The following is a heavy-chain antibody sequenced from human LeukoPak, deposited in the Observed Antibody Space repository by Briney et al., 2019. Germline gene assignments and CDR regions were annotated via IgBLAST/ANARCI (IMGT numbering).Heavy chain of an antibody. CDR2: TSRSSSYK. CDR3: AELGITMIGGV. D-gene: IGHD3-10*02. Sequence: GGSLRLSCAASGFTFSTYTMNWVRQAPGKGLEWVSSTSRSSSYKYNADSVKGRFTISRDNAKNSLYLQMNSLRAEDTAVYYCAELGITMIGGVWGKGTTVTISS. V-gene: IGHV3-21*01. J-gene: IGHJ6*04. CDR1: GFTFSTYT.